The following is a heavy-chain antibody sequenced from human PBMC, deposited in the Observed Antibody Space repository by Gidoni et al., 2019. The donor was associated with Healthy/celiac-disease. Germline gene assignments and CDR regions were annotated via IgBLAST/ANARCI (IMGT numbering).Heavy chain of an antibody. Sequence: EVKKPGSSVKVSCKASGGTFSSYAISWVRQAPGQGLEWMGGIIPIFGTANYAQKFQGRVTITADESTSTAYMELSSLRSEDTAVYYCARDSPHIVVVVAATPSHYGMDVWGQGTTVTVSS. CDR3: ARDSPHIVVVVAATPSHYGMDV. J-gene: IGHJ6*02. V-gene: IGHV1-69*01. CDR2: IIPIFGTA. CDR1: GGTFSSYA. D-gene: IGHD2-15*01.